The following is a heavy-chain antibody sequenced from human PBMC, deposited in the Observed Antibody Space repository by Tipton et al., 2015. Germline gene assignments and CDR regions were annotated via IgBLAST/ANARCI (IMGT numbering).Heavy chain of an antibody. CDR1: GDSVSSYY. J-gene: IGHJ2*01. D-gene: IGHD3-3*01. CDR2: IFPSGTT. CDR3: ARVRFLQYLEHWHFDL. Sequence: TLSLTCTVSGDSVSSYYWNWIRQPPGKGLEWIGYIFPSGTTDYNPSLKSRVTISVDTSKNQFTLKLTSVTAADTALYYCARVRFLQYLEHWHFDLWGRGTLVTVSS. V-gene: IGHV4-59*02.